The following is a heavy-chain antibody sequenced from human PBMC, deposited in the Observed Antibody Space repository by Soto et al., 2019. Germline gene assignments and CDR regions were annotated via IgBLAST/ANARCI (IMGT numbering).Heavy chain of an antibody. J-gene: IGHJ5*02. D-gene: IGHD4-4*01. CDR1: GYTFTSYG. CDR3: ARDAPPRSSYGLFADLPLYNWFDP. V-gene: IGHV1-18*03. Sequence: ASVKVSCKASGYTFTSYGISWVRQAPGQGLEWMGWISAYNGNTNYAQKLQGRVTMTTDTSTSTAYMELRSLRSDDMAVYYCARDAPPRSSYGLFADLPLYNWFDPWGQGTLVTVSS. CDR2: ISAYNGNT.